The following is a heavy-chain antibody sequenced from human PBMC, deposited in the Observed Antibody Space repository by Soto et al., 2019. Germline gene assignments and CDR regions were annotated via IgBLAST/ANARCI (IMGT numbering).Heavy chain of an antibody. CDR1: GFTFSNYW. CDR3: ARGDCVGGSCYSLAGSFYYYMDV. D-gene: IGHD2-15*01. J-gene: IGHJ6*03. Sequence: EVQLVESGGGLVQPGGSLRLSCAASGFTFSNYWMYWVRQAPGKGLVWVSRTNSDGSTSSYADSVKGRFTISRDNAKTTLYLQMNRLSAEDTAVYYCARGDCVGGSCYSLAGSFYYYMDVWGKGTTVTVFS. CDR2: TNSDGSTS. V-gene: IGHV3-74*01.